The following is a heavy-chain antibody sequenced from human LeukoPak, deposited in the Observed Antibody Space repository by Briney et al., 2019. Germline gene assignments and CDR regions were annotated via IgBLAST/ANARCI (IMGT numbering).Heavy chain of an antibody. J-gene: IGHJ5*02. CDR2: INPNSGGT. Sequence: ASVKVSCKASGYTFTGYYMHWVRQAPGQGLEWMGRINPNSGGTNYAQKFQGRVTMTRDTSISTAYMELRSLRSDDTAVYYCARDRRAHDYGDYVNNWFDPWGQGTLVTVSS. CDR1: GYTFTGYY. CDR3: ARDRRAHDYGDYVNNWFDP. V-gene: IGHV1-2*06. D-gene: IGHD4-17*01.